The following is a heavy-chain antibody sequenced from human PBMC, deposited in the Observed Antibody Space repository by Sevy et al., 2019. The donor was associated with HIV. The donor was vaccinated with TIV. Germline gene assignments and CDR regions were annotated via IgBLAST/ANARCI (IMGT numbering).Heavy chain of an antibody. V-gene: IGHV4-59*01. CDR2: IYYSGST. J-gene: IGHJ6*03. CDR3: ARMYYYYYYYMDV. Sequence: SETLSLTCTVSGGSISSYYWSWIRQPPGKGLEWIGYIYYSGSTNYNPSLKSRVTISVDTSKNQFSLKLSSVTAADTAVYYCARMYYYYYYYMDVWGKGTTVTVSS. CDR1: GGSISSYY.